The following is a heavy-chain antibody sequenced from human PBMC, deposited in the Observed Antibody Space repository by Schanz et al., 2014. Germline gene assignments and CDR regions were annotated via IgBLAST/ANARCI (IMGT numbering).Heavy chain of an antibody. V-gene: IGHV3-11*06. J-gene: IGHJ4*02. CDR2: INTGSNYI. Sequence: VQLLESGGGLVQPGGSLRLSCAASGFSFSDYYMSWIRQAPGKGLEWISFINTGSNYINYADSVKGRFTISRDNTKNSLFLQLNSLRADDTGLYFCARGGSGSHYRLDYWGQGTLVTVSS. CDR3: ARGGSGSHYRLDY. CDR1: GFSFSDYY. D-gene: IGHD1-26*01.